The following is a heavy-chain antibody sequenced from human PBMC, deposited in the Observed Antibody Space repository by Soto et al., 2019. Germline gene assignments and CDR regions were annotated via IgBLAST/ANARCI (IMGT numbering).Heavy chain of an antibody. Sequence: QVQLVQSGAEVKKPGSSVKVSCKASGGTFSSYTISWVRQAPGQGLEWMGRIIPILGRANNEQKFQGRVTITPDKSTSTAYMELSSLRSEDKGVYYCGRDEPPIKGDCFDYWGQGTLVTVSS. CDR3: GRDEPPIKGDCFDY. D-gene: IGHD3-16*01. J-gene: IGHJ4*02. V-gene: IGHV1-69*08. CDR1: GGTFSSYT. CDR2: IIPILGRA.